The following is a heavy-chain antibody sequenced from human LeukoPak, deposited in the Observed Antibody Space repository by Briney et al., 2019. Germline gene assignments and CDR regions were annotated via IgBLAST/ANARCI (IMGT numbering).Heavy chain of an antibody. CDR2: IYYSGST. CDR3: ARLIEGSSSWYYFDY. J-gene: IGHJ4*02. CDR1: GGSISSYY. V-gene: IGHV4-59*08. D-gene: IGHD6-13*01. Sequence: SETLSLTCTVSGGSISSYYWSWIRRPPGKGLEWIGYIYYSGSTNYNPSLKSRVTISVDTSKNQFSLKLSSVTAADTAVYYCARLIEGSSSWYYFDYWGQGTLVTVSS.